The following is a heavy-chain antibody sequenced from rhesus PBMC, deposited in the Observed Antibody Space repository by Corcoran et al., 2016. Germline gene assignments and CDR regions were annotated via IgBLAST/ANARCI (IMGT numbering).Heavy chain of an antibody. CDR3: ARGPEYEHRFDY. D-gene: IGHD1-38*01. V-gene: IGHV2S1*01. CDR2: IYWDDDR. J-gene: IGHJ4*01. Sequence: QATLKESGPALVKPTQTLTLTCTFPGLSPSTSGMGVGWTRQPLGKDPEWLASIYWDDDRYYSTSLKSRLTISKDTSKNQLVLTMTNMAPVDTATYYCARGPEYEHRFDYWGQGVLVTVSS. CDR1: GLSPSTSGMG.